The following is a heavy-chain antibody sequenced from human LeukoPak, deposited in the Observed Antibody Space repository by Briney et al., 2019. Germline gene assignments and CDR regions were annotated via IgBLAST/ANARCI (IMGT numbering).Heavy chain of an antibody. CDR3: TTDVVVVVAVYEIDY. D-gene: IGHD2-15*01. V-gene: IGHV3-15*01. CDR2: IKSKTDGGTT. J-gene: IGHJ4*02. CDR1: GFTFSNAW. Sequence: GGTLRLSCAASGFTFSNAWMSWVRQAPGKGLEWVGRIKSKTDGGTTDYAAPVKGRFTISRDDSKNTPYLQMNSLKTEDTAVCYCTTDVVVVVAVYEIDYWGQGTLVTVSS.